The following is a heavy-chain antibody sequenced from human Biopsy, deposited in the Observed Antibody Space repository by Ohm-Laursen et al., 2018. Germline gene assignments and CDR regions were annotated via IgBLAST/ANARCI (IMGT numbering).Heavy chain of an antibody. Sequence: SETLSLTCSVSGGSLSNFYWSWIRQPAGKGLEWIGRMYISGTTNYNPSLKSRVTMSIDTSKNQFSLRLSSVTAADTAVYYCATLYGDDYSYYGLDVWGQEPSVTVSS. CDR2: MYISGTT. CDR1: GGSLSNFY. CDR3: ATLYGDDYSYYGLDV. D-gene: IGHD4-17*01. V-gene: IGHV4-4*07. J-gene: IGHJ6*02.